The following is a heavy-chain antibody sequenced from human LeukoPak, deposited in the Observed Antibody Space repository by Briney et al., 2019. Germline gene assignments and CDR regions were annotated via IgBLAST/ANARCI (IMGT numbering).Heavy chain of an antibody. V-gene: IGHV3-30*18. D-gene: IGHD6-19*01. Sequence: GRSLRLSCAASGFTFSSYGMHWVRQAPGKGLEWVAVISYDGSNKYYADSVKGRFTISRDNSKNTRYLQMNSLRAEGTALYSCAEVRSGWNDAFDIWGQGTMVTVSS. CDR2: ISYDGSNK. CDR3: AEVRSGWNDAFDI. CDR1: GFTFSSYG. J-gene: IGHJ3*02.